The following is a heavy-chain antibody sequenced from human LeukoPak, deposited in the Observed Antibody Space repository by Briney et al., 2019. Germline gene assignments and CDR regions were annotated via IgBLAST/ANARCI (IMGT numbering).Heavy chain of an antibody. D-gene: IGHD1-26*01. J-gene: IGHJ4*02. CDR3: AGIMGHFDC. CDR2: IYYSGST. V-gene: IGHV4-59*13. CDR1: GGSISSYY. Sequence: SETLSLTCTVSGGSISSYYWTWIRQPPGKGLEWIGYIYYSGSTDYNPSLKSRVTISVDTSKNQFSLKLTSVTAADTAVYYCAGIMGHFDCWGQGTLVTVSS.